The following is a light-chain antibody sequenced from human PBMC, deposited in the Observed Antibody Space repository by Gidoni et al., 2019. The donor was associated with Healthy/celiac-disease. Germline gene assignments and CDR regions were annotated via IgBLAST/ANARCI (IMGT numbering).Light chain of an antibody. CDR2: SNN. V-gene: IGLV1-44*01. Sequence: SVLPQPPSASGTPGQRVTISCSGSSSNIGSNTVNWYQQLPGTAPKLLIYSNNQRPSGVPDRFSGSKSGTSASLAISGLQSEDEADYYCAAWDDSLNGRVFGGGTKLTVL. J-gene: IGLJ3*02. CDR1: SSNIGSNT. CDR3: AAWDDSLNGRV.